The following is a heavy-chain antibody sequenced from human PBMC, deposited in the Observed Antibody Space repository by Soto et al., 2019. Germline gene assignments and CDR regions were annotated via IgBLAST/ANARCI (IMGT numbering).Heavy chain of an antibody. V-gene: IGHV3-48*02. J-gene: IGHJ5*01. CDR2: ISTTSFTI. CDR1: VFIFSTYN. Sequence: WSLRLSCSASVFIFSTYNMDWFRQAPGKGPEWIAYISTTSFTIYYADSVKGRFTISRDNDRNSLYLEMNSLRDEDTAVYYCARDRCYDGASYPASDSWGQGTLVTVSS. CDR3: ARDRCYDGASYPASDS. D-gene: IGHD3-16*01.